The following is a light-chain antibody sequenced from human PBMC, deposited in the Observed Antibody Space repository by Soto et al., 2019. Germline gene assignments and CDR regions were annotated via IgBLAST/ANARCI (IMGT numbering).Light chain of an antibody. CDR1: QSISSY. CDR3: PHSYINSRT. CDR2: AAS. Sequence: DIQMTQSPSSLSASVGDRVTITCRASQSISSYFTWYQQKPGKAPKLLIYAASSLQSGVPSRFSGSGSGTDFTLTISSLQPEDFATYYYPHSYINSRTFGQGTKVEIK. J-gene: IGKJ1*01. V-gene: IGKV1-39*01.